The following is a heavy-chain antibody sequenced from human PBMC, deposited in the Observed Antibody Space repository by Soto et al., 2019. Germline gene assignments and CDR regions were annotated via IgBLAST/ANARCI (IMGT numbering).Heavy chain of an antibody. CDR3: ATVQLRITMVRGVIITKLRSWFDP. V-gene: IGHV1-24*01. Sequence: ASVKVSCKVSGYTLTELSMHWVRQAPGKGLEWMGGFDPEDGETIYAQKFQGRVTMTEDTSTDTAYMELSSLRSEDTAVYYCATVQLRITMVRGVIITKLRSWFDPWGQGTLVTVS. J-gene: IGHJ5*02. CDR2: FDPEDGET. CDR1: GYTLTELS. D-gene: IGHD3-10*01.